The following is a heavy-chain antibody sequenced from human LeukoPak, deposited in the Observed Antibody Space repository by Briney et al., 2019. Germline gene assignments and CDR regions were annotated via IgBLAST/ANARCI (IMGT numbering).Heavy chain of an antibody. Sequence: SETLSLTCAVYGGSFSGYYWSWIRQPPGKGLEWIGYIYNSGSTNYNPSLKSRVTISVDPSKNQFSLKLSSVTAADTAVYYCTRGESGYTYGHGWFDPWGQGTLVTVSS. V-gene: IGHV4-59*01. CDR2: IYNSGST. D-gene: IGHD5-18*01. CDR3: TRGESGYTYGHGWFDP. J-gene: IGHJ5*02. CDR1: GGSFSGYY.